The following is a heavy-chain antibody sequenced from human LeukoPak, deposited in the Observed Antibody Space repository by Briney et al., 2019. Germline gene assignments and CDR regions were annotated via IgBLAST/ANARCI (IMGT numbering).Heavy chain of an antibody. J-gene: IGHJ4*02. CDR3: AKDWDPDY. CDR1: GFTFSDFW. Sequence: GGSLRLSCAASGFTFSDFWMSWVRQAPGKGLEWVAVISYDGSNKYYADSVKGRFTISRDNSKNTLYLQMNSLRGEDTAVYYCAKDWDPDYWGQGTLVTVSS. CDR2: ISYDGSNK. V-gene: IGHV3-30*18. D-gene: IGHD1-26*01.